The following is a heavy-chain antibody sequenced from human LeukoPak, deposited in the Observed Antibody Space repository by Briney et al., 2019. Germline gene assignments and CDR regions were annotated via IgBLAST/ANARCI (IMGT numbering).Heavy chain of an antibody. Sequence: ASVKVSCKASGGTFSTYAISWVRQAPGQGLEWMGGIIPIFGTANYAQKFQGRVTITADKSTSTAYMELSSLRSEDTAVYYCASAHYGSGSYYYYYYMDVWGKGTTVTVSS. D-gene: IGHD3-10*01. CDR2: IIPIFGTA. V-gene: IGHV1-69*06. J-gene: IGHJ6*03. CDR3: ASAHYGSGSYYYYYYMDV. CDR1: GGTFSTYA.